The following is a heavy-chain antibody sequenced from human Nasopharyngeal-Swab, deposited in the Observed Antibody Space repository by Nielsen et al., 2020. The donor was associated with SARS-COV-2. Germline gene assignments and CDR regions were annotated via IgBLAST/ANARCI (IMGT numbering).Heavy chain of an antibody. Sequence: GGPLRLSCAASGFTFSSYWMHWVRQAPGKGLVWVSRINSDGSSTSYADSVKGRFTISRDNAKNTLYLQMNSLRAEDTAVYYCARAARPESYYGMDVWGQGTTVTVSS. CDR3: ARAARPESYYGMDV. CDR1: GFTFSSYW. D-gene: IGHD6-6*01. J-gene: IGHJ6*02. V-gene: IGHV3-74*01. CDR2: INSDGSST.